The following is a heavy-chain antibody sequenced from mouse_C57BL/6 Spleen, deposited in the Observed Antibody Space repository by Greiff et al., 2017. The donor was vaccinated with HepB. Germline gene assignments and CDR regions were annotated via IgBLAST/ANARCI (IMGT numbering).Heavy chain of an antibody. CDR2: ISSGSSTI. J-gene: IGHJ3*01. CDR1: GFTFSDYG. CDR3: ERARASWFDY. V-gene: IGHV5-17*01. Sequence: EVQLVESGGGLVKPGGSLKLSCAASGFTFSDYGMYWVRQAPEKGLEWVAYISSGSSTIYYADTVKGRFTISRANTKNTLFLQMTSLRAEDTAMYYGERARASWFDYWGQGTPVTVS.